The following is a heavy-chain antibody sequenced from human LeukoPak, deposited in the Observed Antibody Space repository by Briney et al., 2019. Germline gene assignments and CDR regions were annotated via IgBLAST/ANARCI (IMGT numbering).Heavy chain of an antibody. J-gene: IGHJ4*02. CDR3: ARYALYDFWSGSDY. Sequence: PSQTLSLTCTVSGGSISSGDYYWSWIRQPPGKGLEWLGYIYYSGSTYYNPSLKSRVTISVDTSKNQFSLKLSSVTAADTAVYYCARYALYDFWSGSDYWGQGTLVTVSS. V-gene: IGHV4-30-4*08. D-gene: IGHD3-3*01. CDR2: IYYSGST. CDR1: GGSISSGDYY.